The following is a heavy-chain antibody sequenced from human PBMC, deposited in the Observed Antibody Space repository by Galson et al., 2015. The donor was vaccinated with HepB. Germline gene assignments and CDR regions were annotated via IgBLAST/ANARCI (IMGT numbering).Heavy chain of an antibody. Sequence: SLRLSCAASGFTFSSYAMHWVRQAPGKGLEWVAVISYDGSNKYYADSVKGRFTISRDNSKNTLYLQMNSLRAEDTAVYYCAKDSVGATGGDYFDYWGQGTLVTVSS. V-gene: IGHV3-30*04. CDR1: GFTFSSYA. D-gene: IGHD1-26*01. J-gene: IGHJ4*02. CDR2: ISYDGSNK. CDR3: AKDSVGATGGDYFDY.